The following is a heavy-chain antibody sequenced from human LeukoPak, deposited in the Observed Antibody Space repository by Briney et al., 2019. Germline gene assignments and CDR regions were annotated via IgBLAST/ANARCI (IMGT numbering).Heavy chain of an antibody. CDR2: INSDGSST. CDR1: GFTFSSYW. CDR3: ARDRGSDWYYFDY. D-gene: IGHD6-19*01. Sequence: GGSLRLSCAASGFTFSSYWMHWVRQAPGKGLVWVSRINSDGSSTTYADSVKGRFTISRDNAKNTLYLQMNSLRAEDTAVYYCARDRGSDWYYFDYWGQGTLVTVSS. J-gene: IGHJ4*02. V-gene: IGHV3-74*01.